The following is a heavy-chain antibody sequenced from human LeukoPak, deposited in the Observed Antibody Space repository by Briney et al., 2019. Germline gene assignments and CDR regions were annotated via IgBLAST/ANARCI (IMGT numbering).Heavy chain of an antibody. CDR2: INQDGSAK. D-gene: IGHD5-12*01. CDR1: GFLFSNSW. J-gene: IGHJ4*02. V-gene: IGHV3-7*05. Sequence: GGSLRLSCADSGFLFSNSWMAWVRQAPGRGLEWLANINQDGSAKTCVDSVKGRFTISRDNAKNSLYLQMNSLRTEDTAMYYCARDSGYNAFDYWGQGTLVTVSS. CDR3: ARDSGYNAFDY.